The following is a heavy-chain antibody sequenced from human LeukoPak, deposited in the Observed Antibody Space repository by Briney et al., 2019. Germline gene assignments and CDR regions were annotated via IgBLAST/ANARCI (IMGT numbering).Heavy chain of an antibody. V-gene: IGHV3-23*01. CDR2: ISGSGGST. D-gene: IGHD4-17*01. J-gene: IGHJ4*02. Sequence: GGSLRLSCAASGFTFSSYAMSWVRQAPGKGLEWVSVISGSGGSTYYADSVKGRFTISRDNSKNTLYLQMNSLRAEDTAVYYCAKYKLMTTVTTPDYWGQGTPVTVSS. CDR1: GFTFSSYA. CDR3: AKYKLMTTVTTPDY.